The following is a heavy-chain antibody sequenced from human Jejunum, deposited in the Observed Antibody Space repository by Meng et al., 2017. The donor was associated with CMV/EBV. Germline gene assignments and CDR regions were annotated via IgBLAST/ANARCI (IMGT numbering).Heavy chain of an antibody. CDR3: GPTTVITLNSYGMDV. J-gene: IGHJ6*02. Sequence: YAVSWFRQAPGNGLEWVSLISAIDGSTYYADSVKGRFTNSRDNSKNTLYLQMNSLRAEDTATYHCGPTTVITLNSYGMDVWGQGTTVTVSS. CDR2: ISAIDGST. CDR1: YA. V-gene: IGHV3-23*01. D-gene: IGHD4-11*01.